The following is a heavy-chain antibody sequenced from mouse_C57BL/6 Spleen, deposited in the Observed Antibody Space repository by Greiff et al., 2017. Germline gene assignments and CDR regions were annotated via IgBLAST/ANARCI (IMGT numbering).Heavy chain of an antibody. Sequence: VQLQQSGPVLVKPGASVKMSCKASGYTFTDYYMNWVKQSHGKSLEWIGVINPYNGGTSYNQKFKGKATLTVDKSSSTAYMELNSLTSEDSAVYYCARGTTVVADFDVWGTGTTVTVSS. D-gene: IGHD1-1*01. CDR2: INPYNGGT. V-gene: IGHV1-19*01. CDR3: ARGTTVVADFDV. CDR1: GYTFTDYY. J-gene: IGHJ1*03.